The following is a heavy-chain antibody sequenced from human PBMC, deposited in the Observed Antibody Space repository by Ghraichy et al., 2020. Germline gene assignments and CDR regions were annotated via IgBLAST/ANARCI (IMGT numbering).Heavy chain of an antibody. Sequence: SETLSLTCTVSGGSISGYTYYWGWIRQPPGKGLEWIGSIYYSGSTFYSPSLKSRLTISLDTSKNQFSLKLSSVTATDTAMYYCARYIPGYSSVWSRHLYWGQGTLVTVAS. V-gene: IGHV4-39*01. J-gene: IGHJ1*01. CDR2: IYYSGST. D-gene: IGHD6-19*01. CDR3: ARYIPGYSSVWSRHLY. CDR1: GGSISGYTYY.